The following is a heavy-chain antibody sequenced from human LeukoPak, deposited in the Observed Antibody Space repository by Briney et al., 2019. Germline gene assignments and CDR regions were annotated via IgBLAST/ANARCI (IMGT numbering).Heavy chain of an antibody. Sequence: PGGSLRLSCAASGFTFSSYYMSWVRQAPGKGLEWVSSIPATGYTTYYADSVMGRFTVSRDNSENTLYLQMNSLRAEDTAVYYCAKEPRVGYCSGGSCYSGHNWFDPWGQGTLVTVPS. CDR1: GFTFSSYY. D-gene: IGHD2-15*01. CDR2: IPATGYTT. CDR3: AKEPRVGYCSGGSCYSGHNWFDP. V-gene: IGHV3-23*01. J-gene: IGHJ5*02.